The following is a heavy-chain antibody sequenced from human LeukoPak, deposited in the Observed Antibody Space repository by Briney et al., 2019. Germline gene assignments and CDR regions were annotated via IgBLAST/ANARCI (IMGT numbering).Heavy chain of an antibody. CDR2: IYYSGST. CDR3: ANQDCSSTSCYFAWFDP. Sequence: PSETLSLTCTVSGGSISSSSYYWGWIRQPPGKGLEWIGSIYYSGSTYYNPSLKSRVTISVDTSKNQFSLKLSSVTAADTAVYYCANQDCSSTSCYFAWFDPWGQGTLVTVSS. J-gene: IGHJ5*02. V-gene: IGHV4-39*01. CDR1: GGSISSSSYY. D-gene: IGHD2-2*01.